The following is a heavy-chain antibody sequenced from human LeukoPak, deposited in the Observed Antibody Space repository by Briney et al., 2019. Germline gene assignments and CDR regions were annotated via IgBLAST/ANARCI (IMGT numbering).Heavy chain of an antibody. CDR2: ISTSGST. V-gene: IGHV4-4*07. Sequence: SETLSLTCTVSGGSISSDYWTWIRQPAGKGLEWIGLISTSGSTNYNPSLTSRVTMSVATAKNQFSLKLSSVTAADTAVYYCATDFAYWGQGILVTVSS. CDR1: GGSISSDY. J-gene: IGHJ4*02. CDR3: ATDFAY.